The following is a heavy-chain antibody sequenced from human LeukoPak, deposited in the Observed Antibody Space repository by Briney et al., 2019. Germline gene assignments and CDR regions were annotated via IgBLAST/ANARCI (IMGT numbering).Heavy chain of an antibody. Sequence: SVKVSCKASGGTFSSYAISWVRQAPGQGLEWMGGIIPIFGTANYAQKFQGRVTITADESTSTAYMELSSLRSEDTAVYYCARDMVPAAINNWFDPWGQGTLVTVSS. CDR1: GGTFSSYA. D-gene: IGHD2-2*01. J-gene: IGHJ5*02. CDR3: ARDMVPAAINNWFDP. CDR2: IIPIFGTA. V-gene: IGHV1-69*13.